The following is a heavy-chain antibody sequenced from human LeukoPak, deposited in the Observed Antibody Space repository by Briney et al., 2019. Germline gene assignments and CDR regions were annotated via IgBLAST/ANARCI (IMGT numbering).Heavy chain of an antibody. CDR3: ARVDEHIRRFDP. J-gene: IGHJ5*02. D-gene: IGHD2-21*01. V-gene: IGHV1-18*01. Sequence: ASVKVSCKASGYTSTSYGISWVRQAPGQGLEWMGWISAYNGNTNYAQKLQGRVTMTTDTSTSTAYMELRSLRSDDTAVYYCARVDEHIRRFDPWGQGTLVTVSS. CDR2: ISAYNGNT. CDR1: GYTSTSYG.